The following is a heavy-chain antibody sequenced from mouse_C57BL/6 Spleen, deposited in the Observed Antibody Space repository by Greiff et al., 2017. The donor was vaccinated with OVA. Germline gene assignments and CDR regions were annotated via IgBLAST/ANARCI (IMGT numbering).Heavy chain of an antibody. CDR3: ARLSDYYGSSYLWYFDV. D-gene: IGHD1-1*01. J-gene: IGHJ1*03. Sequence: QVQLKQPGAELVKPGASVKMSCKASGYTFTSYWITWVKQRPGQGLEWIGDIYPGSGSTNYNEKFKSKATLTVDTSSSTAYMQLSSLTSEDSAVYYCARLSDYYGSSYLWYFDVWGTGTTVTVSS. V-gene: IGHV1-55*01. CDR2: IYPGSGST. CDR1: GYTFTSYW.